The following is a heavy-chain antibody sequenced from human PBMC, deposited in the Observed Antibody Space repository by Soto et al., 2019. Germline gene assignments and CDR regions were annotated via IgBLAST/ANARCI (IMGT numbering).Heavy chain of an antibody. Sequence: ASVKVSCKTSGYNLSGFHIHWVRQAPGQGLEWMGGITPGNGDTNYAQPFQGRVTLTRDTSIETAYMDLSGLKSDDTAVYSCARERIAGPFDKWGQGKLVTV. D-gene: IGHD1-26*01. CDR2: ITPGNGDT. CDR1: GYNLSGFH. J-gene: IGHJ4*02. V-gene: IGHV1-2*02. CDR3: ARERIAGPFDK.